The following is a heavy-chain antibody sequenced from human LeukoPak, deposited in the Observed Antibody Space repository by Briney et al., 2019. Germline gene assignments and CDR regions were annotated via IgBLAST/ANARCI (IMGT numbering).Heavy chain of an antibody. V-gene: IGHV3-23*01. CDR2: ISGSGGST. D-gene: IGHD3-22*01. CDR1: GFTFRSYG. J-gene: IGHJ4*02. CDR3: ARGGNYYDRDYFDY. Sequence: GGSLRLSCAASGFTFRSYGMSWVRQAPGKGLEWVSAISGSGGSTYYADSVRGRFTISRDNAKNSLYLQMNSLRAEDTAVYYCARGGNYYDRDYFDYWGQGTLVTVSS.